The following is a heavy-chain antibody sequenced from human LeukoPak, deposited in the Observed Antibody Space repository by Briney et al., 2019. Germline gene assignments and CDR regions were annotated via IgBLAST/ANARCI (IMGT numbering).Heavy chain of an antibody. D-gene: IGHD1/OR15-1a*01. Sequence: ASVNVSCKASGYTFTSYYIHWVRQAPGQGLEWLGIINPNGGYTTYAQKFQGRVTMTRDTSTNTVYMELSSLRSEDTAVYYCARGLEHDYWGQGTLVTVSS. CDR3: ARGLEHDY. J-gene: IGHJ4*02. CDR2: INPNGGYT. V-gene: IGHV1-46*01. CDR1: GYTFTSYY.